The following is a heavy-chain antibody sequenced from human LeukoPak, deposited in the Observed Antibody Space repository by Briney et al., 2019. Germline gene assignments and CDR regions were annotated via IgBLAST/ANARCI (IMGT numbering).Heavy chain of an antibody. V-gene: IGHV1-46*01. CDR1: GYTFTSYY. J-gene: IGHJ3*02. CDR3: ARWGGIKNDAFDI. Sequence: GASVKVSCKASGYTFTSYYMHWVRQAPGQGLEWMGIINPSGGSTSYAQKFQGRVTMTRDTSISTAYMELSRLRSDDTAVYYCARWGGIKNDAFDIWGQGTMVTVSS. D-gene: IGHD3-16*01. CDR2: INPSGGST.